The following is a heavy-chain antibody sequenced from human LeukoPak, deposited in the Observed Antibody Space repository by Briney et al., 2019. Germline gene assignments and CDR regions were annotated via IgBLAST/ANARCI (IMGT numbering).Heavy chain of an antibody. CDR3: ARVTGIAAAGINWFDP. CDR2: IYYSGST. V-gene: IGHV4-30-4*01. Sequence: SETLSLTCTVSGGSLSSGDYYWSWIRQPPGKGLEWIGYIYYSGSTYYNPSLKSRVTMSVDTSKNQFSLKLSSVTAADTAVYYCARVTGIAAAGINWFDPWGQGTLVTVSS. D-gene: IGHD6-13*01. CDR1: GGSLSSGDYY. J-gene: IGHJ5*02.